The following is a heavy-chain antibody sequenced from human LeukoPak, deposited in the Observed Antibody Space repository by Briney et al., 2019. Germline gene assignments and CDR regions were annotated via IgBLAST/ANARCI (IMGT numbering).Heavy chain of an antibody. Sequence: PGGSLRLSCAASGFTFSSYSMNWVRQAPGKGLEWVSYISSSSSTIYYADSVKGRFTISRENAKNSLYLQMNSLRAGDTAVYYCARGVGAFDIWGQGTMVTVSS. CDR1: GFTFSSYS. CDR3: ARGVGAFDI. D-gene: IGHD2-15*01. CDR2: ISSSSSTI. J-gene: IGHJ3*02. V-gene: IGHV3-48*01.